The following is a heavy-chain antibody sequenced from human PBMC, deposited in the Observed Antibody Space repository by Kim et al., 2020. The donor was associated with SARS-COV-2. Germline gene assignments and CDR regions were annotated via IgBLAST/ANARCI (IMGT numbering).Heavy chain of an antibody. V-gene: IGHV4-4*07. Sequence: NYNPSLRSRGTMSVDTSKNQFSLKRSSVTAADTAVYYCARDGFNDYMDVWGKGTTVTVSS. CDR3: ARDGFNDYMDV. J-gene: IGHJ6*03.